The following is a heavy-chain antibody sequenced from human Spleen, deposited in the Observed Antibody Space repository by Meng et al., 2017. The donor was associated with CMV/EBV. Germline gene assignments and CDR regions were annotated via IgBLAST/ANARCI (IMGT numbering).Heavy chain of an antibody. CDR3: ARVPIYRYSGYDWYFDY. J-gene: IGHJ4*02. D-gene: IGHD5-12*01. V-gene: IGHV1-2*02. CDR2: INPNSGGT. Sequence: ASVKVSCKASGYTFTGYYMHWVRQAPGQGLEWMGWINPNSGGTNYAQKFQGRVTMTRDTSISTAYMELSRLRSDDTAVYYCARVPIYRYSGYDWYFDYWGQGTLVTVSS. CDR1: GYTFTGYY.